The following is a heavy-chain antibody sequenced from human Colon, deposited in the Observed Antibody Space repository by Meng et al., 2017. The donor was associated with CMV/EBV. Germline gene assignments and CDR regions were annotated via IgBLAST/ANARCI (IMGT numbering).Heavy chain of an antibody. D-gene: IGHD3-3*01. Sequence: LSNSGVGVGWIRQPRRKALEWLALIYWNDDKRYNPSLKSRLTITKATSKNPVVLPLTNMAPVATATSSCAHLYDFRTGSLDSFYSWGQGTLVTVSS. J-gene: IGHJ4*02. V-gene: IGHV2-5*01. CDR1: LSNSGVG. CDR3: AHLYDFRTGSLDSFYS. CDR2: IYWNDDK.